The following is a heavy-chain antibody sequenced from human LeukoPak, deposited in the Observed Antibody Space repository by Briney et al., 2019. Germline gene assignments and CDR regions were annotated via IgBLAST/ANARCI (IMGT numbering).Heavy chain of an antibody. Sequence: GGPLRLSCAASGFTFSSYGMHWVRQAPGKGLDWVAVISYDGSNKYYADSVKGRFTISRDTSKNTLNLQMNSLRAEDTAVYYCAKDRGYITYYFDYWGQGTLVTVSS. V-gene: IGHV3-30*18. CDR3: AKDRGYITYYFDY. CDR2: ISYDGSNK. CDR1: GFTFSSYG. D-gene: IGHD3-10*01. J-gene: IGHJ4*02.